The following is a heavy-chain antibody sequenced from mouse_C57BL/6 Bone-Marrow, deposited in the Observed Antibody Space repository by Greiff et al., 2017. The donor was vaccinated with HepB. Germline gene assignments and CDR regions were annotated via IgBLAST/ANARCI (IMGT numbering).Heavy chain of an antibody. D-gene: IGHD1-1*01. CDR1: GYTFTSYT. CDR3: ARNYGSYYAMDY. V-gene: IGHV1-4*01. CDR2: INPSSGYT. Sequence: PGASVKMSCKASGYTFTSYTMHWVKQRPGQGLEWIGYINPSSGYTKYNQKFKDKATLTADKSSSTAYMQLSSLTSEDSAVYYCARNYGSYYAMDYWGQGTSVTVSS. J-gene: IGHJ4*01.